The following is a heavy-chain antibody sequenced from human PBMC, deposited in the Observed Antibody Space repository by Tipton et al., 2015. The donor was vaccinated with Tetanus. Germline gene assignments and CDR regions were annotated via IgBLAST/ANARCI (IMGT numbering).Heavy chain of an antibody. D-gene: IGHD3-16*01. CDR1: GLTFSSCS. CDR3: AKGGTIMIWNYYFDS. Sequence: SLRLSCVAAGLTFSSCSMGWVRQAPGKGLEWVSAIVGRGAKTYYADSVKGRFTISRDNSKNTLYLQMNSLRAEDTAVYYCAKGGTIMIWNYYFDSWGQGTLVTVSS. CDR2: IVGRGAKT. J-gene: IGHJ4*02. V-gene: IGHV3-23*01.